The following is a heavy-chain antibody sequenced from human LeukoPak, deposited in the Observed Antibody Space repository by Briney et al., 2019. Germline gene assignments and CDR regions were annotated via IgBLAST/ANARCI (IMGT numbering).Heavy chain of an antibody. V-gene: IGHV3-30-3*01. Sequence: GGSLRLSCAASRFTFSSYAMHWVRQAPGKGLEWVAVISYDGSNKYYADSVKGRFTISRDNSKNTLYLQMNSLRAEDTAVYYCARVQVSYGSGSYADLDYWGQGTLVTVSS. CDR1: RFTFSSYA. CDR3: ARVQVSYGSGSYADLDY. D-gene: IGHD3-10*01. J-gene: IGHJ4*02. CDR2: ISYDGSNK.